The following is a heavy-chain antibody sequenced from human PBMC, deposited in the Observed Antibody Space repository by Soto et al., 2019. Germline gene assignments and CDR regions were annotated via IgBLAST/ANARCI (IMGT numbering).Heavy chain of an antibody. Sequence: GESLKISLSGSGYSFTRYCIGLVRQMPGKGLGWMGVINHSGADTTYSAYLQGEVNITADKTISNAYLQWSSLKDSENAMYCCARNREAAVTPFGLDYSYGIDVSGQGTTVTVSS. CDR1: GYSFTRYC. CDR3: ARNREAAVTPFGLDYSYGIDV. D-gene: IGHD6-13*01. CDR2: INHSGADT. V-gene: IGHV5-51*01. J-gene: IGHJ6*02.